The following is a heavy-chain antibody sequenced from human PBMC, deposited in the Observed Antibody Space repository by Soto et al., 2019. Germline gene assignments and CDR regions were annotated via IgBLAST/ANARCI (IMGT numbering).Heavy chain of an antibody. CDR3: ATLWFGESNIYA. D-gene: IGHD3-10*01. V-gene: IGHV3-33*01. CDR1: GFTFSSYG. CDR2: IWYDGSNK. Sequence: GGSLRLSCAASGFTFSSYGMHWVRQAPGKGLEWVAVIWYDGSNKYYADSVKGRFTISRDNSKNTLYLQMNSLRAEDTAVYYCATLWFGESNIYAWGRGTLVTVSS. J-gene: IGHJ4*02.